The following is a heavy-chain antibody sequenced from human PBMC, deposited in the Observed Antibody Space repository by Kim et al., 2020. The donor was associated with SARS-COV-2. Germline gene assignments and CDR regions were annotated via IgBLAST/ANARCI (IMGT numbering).Heavy chain of an antibody. V-gene: IGHV4-34*01. CDR3: ARGAGGGVFDY. CDR1: GGSFSGYY. CDR2: INHSGST. D-gene: IGHD3-16*01. J-gene: IGHJ4*02. Sequence: SETLSLTCAVYGGSFSGYYWCWIRQPPGTGLEWIGEINHSGSTNHNPSLKSRVTISVDTSKNQFSLKLSSVTAAATAVYYCARGAGGGVFDYWGQGTLVTVSS.